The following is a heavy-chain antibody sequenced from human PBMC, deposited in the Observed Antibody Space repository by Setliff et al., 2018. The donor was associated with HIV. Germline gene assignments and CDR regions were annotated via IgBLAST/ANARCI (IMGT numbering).Heavy chain of an antibody. J-gene: IGHJ4*02. CDR3: AGLTTTYYYDSSAYYHPV. V-gene: IGHV4-39*01. Sequence: PSETLSLTCTVSGDSISRRIYYRGWIRQPPGKGLEWIGNFYYSGSSHYNPSLKSRVTISVDTPKNQFSLKLSSVTAADTAVFYCAGLTTTYYYDSSAYYHPVWGQGTLVTVSS. CDR1: GDSISRRIYY. D-gene: IGHD3-22*01. CDR2: FYYSGSS.